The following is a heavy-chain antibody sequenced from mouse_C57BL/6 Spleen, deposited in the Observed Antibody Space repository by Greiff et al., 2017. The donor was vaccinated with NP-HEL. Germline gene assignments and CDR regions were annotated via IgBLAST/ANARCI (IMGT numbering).Heavy chain of an antibody. CDR1: GYAFTNYL. CDR2: INPGSGGT. D-gene: IGHD2-2*01. CDR3: ARATMFTRRDAMDY. J-gene: IGHJ4*01. V-gene: IGHV1-54*01. Sequence: QVQLQQSGAELVRPGTSVKVSCKASGYAFTNYLIEWVKQRPGQGLEWIGVINPGSGGTNYNEKFKGKATLTADKSSSTAYMQLSSLTSEDSAVYFCARATMFTRRDAMDYWGQGTSVTVSS.